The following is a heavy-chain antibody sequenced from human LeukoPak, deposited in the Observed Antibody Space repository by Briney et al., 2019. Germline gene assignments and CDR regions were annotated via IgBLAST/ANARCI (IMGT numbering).Heavy chain of an antibody. CDR3: ARGVKGRYYDSSGYYFDY. CDR1: GFTFSSYS. D-gene: IGHD3-22*01. J-gene: IGHJ4*02. V-gene: IGHV3-48*01. Sequence: GGSLRLSCAASGFTFSSYSMNWVRQAPGKGLEWVSYISSSSSTIYYADSVKGRFTISRDNSKNTLYLQMNSLRAEDTAVYYCARGVKGRYYDSSGYYFDYWGQGTLVTVSS. CDR2: ISSSSSTI.